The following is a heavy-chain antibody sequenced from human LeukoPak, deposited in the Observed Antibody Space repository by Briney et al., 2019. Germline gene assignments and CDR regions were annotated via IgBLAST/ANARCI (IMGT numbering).Heavy chain of an antibody. V-gene: IGHV3-43*02. CDR3: AKDWQYYYDSSGYLQH. Sequence: GGSLRLSCAASGFTFDDYAMHWVRQAPGKGLEWVSLISGDGGSTYYADSVKGRFTIYRDNSKNSLYLQMNSLRTEDTALYYCAKDWQYYYDSSGYLQHWGQGTLVTVSS. J-gene: IGHJ1*01. D-gene: IGHD3-22*01. CDR2: ISGDGGST. CDR1: GFTFDDYA.